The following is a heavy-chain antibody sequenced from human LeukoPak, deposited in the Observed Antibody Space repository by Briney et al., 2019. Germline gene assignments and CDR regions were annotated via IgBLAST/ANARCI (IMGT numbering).Heavy chain of an antibody. D-gene: IGHD2-2*01. J-gene: IGHJ4*02. V-gene: IGHV3-15*01. Sequence: GGSLRLSCAASGFTFGNAWMSWVRQAPGKGLEWVGRIKSKTDGGTTDYAAPVKGRFTISRDDSKNTLYLQMNSLKTEDTAVYYCTTDQRYCSSTSCYYFDYWGQGTLVTVSS. CDR1: GFTFGNAW. CDR2: IKSKTDGGTT. CDR3: TTDQRYCSSTSCYYFDY.